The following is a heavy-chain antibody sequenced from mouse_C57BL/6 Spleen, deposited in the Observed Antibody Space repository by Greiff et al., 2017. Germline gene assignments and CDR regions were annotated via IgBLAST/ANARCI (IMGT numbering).Heavy chain of an antibody. V-gene: IGHV14-2*01. CDR2: IDPEDGET. CDR3: AFYYGSSSQYYFDY. Sequence: VQLQQSGAELVKPGASVKLSCTASGFNIKDYYIHWVKQRTEQGLEWIGRIDPEDGETKYAPKFQGKATITADTSSNTAYLQLSSLTSEDTAVYYCAFYYGSSSQYYFDYWGQGTTLTVSS. J-gene: IGHJ2*01. D-gene: IGHD1-1*01. CDR1: GFNIKDYY.